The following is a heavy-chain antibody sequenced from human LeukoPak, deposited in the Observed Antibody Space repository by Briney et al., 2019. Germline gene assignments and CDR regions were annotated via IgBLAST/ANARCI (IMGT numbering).Heavy chain of an antibody. V-gene: IGHV4-34*01. D-gene: IGHD3-9*01. Sequence: SETLSLTCAVYGGSFSGYYWSWIRQPPGKGLEWIGSIYHSGSTYYNPSLKSRVTISVDTSKNQFSLKLSSVTAADTAVYYCARDLTFWFDPWGQGTLVTVSS. CDR1: GGSFSGYY. J-gene: IGHJ5*02. CDR2: IYHSGST. CDR3: ARDLTFWFDP.